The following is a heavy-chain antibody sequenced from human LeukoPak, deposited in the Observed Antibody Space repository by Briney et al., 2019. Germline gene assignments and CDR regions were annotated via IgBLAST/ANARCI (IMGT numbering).Heavy chain of an antibody. J-gene: IGHJ5*02. CDR3: ARNLGYTSSWSWFAP. Sequence: PGGSLRLSCAASGFTFSSYWMHWVRQAPGEGLVWVSRINSDGSSRSYADSVKGRFTISRDNAKNTVFLQMNSLRVEDTAVYYCARNLGYTSSWSWFAPWGQGTLVTVSS. CDR1: GFTFSSYW. D-gene: IGHD6-13*01. CDR2: INSDGSSR. V-gene: IGHV3-74*01.